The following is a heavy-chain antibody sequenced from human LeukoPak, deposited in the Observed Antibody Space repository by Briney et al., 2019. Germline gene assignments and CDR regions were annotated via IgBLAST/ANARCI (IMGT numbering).Heavy chain of an antibody. D-gene: IGHD1-26*01. J-gene: IGHJ4*02. Sequence: PSETLSLTCSFSGDSISTYYWSWIRQSPGKGLEWIGHIYSSGNTDYNSSLKSRVTISVDTSKSQFSLRLSSGTATDTAVYYCARLRWQLVGPYFDYWGQGILVTVSS. V-gene: IGHV4-59*01. CDR1: GDSISTYY. CDR3: ARLRWQLVGPYFDY. CDR2: IYSSGNT.